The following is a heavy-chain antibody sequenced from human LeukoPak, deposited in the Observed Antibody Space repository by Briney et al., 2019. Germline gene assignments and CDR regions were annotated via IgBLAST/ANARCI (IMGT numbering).Heavy chain of an antibody. CDR2: ISSSSSYI. V-gene: IGHV3-21*01. J-gene: IGHJ5*02. CDR1: GFTFSSCS. D-gene: IGHD3-10*01. Sequence: TGGSLRLSCAASGFTFSSCSMNWVRQAPGKGLEWVSSISSSSSYIYYADSVKGRFTISRDNAKNSLYLQMNSLGAEDTAVYYCARGVALLYGSGSYYNEYNWFDPWGQGTLVTVSS. CDR3: ARGVALLYGSGSYYNEYNWFDP.